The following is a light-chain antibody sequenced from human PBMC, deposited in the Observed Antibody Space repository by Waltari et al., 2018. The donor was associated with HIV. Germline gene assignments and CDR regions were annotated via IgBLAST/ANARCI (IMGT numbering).Light chain of an antibody. V-gene: IGKV1-5*03. CDR3: QQYNKFPIT. Sequence: LSASIGDRVSITCRASQNVGNWLAWYQQKPGKAPSLLISKASTLQIGVPTNFSGSGSGTHFTLTISGLRPDDFATYYCQQYNKFPITFGQGTKL. CDR2: KAS. CDR1: QNVGNW. J-gene: IGKJ2*01.